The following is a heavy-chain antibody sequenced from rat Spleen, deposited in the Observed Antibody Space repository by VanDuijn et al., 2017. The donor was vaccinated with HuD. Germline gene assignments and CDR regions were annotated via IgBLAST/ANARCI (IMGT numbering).Heavy chain of an antibody. V-gene: IGHV2-41*01. J-gene: IGHJ4*01. Sequence: QVQLKESGPGLVQPSQTLSLTCTVSGFSLNRYHVSWVRQPPGKGLEWMGVVWNNGGTRYNSAHKSRLSISKDTSKSQVFLKMNSLQTEDTATYYCARDKGSLYVMDAWGQGASVTVSS. CDR2: VWNNGGT. CDR3: ARDKGSLYVMDA. CDR1: GFSLNRYH. D-gene: IGHD5-1*01.